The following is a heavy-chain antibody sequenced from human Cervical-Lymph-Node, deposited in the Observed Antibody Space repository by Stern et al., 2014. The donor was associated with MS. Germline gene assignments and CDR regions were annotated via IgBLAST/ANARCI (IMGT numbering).Heavy chain of an antibody. CDR3: AREGETSDFFPFDY. D-gene: IGHD3/OR15-3a*01. CDR1: GGSMNSRPYY. V-gene: IGHV4-61*02. J-gene: IGHJ4*02. CDR2: IYISGST. Sequence: VQLVESGPGLVKPSQTLSLTCTVSGGSMNSRPYYWNWLRQPAGKALEWIGRIYISGSTNYNPSLESRVTISLDTSKNPLSLQLRFVTAADTAVYYCAREGETSDFFPFDYWGQGAQVIVSS.